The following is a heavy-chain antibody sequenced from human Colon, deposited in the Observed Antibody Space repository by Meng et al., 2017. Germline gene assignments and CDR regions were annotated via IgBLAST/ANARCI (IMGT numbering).Heavy chain of an antibody. D-gene: IGHD3-22*01. CDR3: ARWGSSYHSSGDSH. CDR2: INQDGSQT. Sequence: GGSLRLSCAASGFTFSFYWMSWVRQFPGKGLEWVASINQDGSQTYYVHSVEGRFTISRDNAKNSLYLQMHSLRAEDTAVYYCARWGSSYHSSGDSHWGQGTLVTVSS. CDR1: GFTFSFYW. V-gene: IGHV3-7*01. J-gene: IGHJ4*02.